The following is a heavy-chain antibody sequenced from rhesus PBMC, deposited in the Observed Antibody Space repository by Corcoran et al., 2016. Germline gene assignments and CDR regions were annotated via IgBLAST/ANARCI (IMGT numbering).Heavy chain of an antibody. Sequence: QVQLQESGPGLLRPSETLSLTCAVSCGSISGGYAWGWIRQPPGKGLEWSGNIYSSRGNTYYNPSLESRAPISTDPSKNHFSLKLSSVTAADTAVYYCAKPYGSNYWYFDIWCPGTPITISS. CDR3: AKPYGSNYWYFDI. CDR1: CGSISGGYA. V-gene: IGHV4S7*01. J-gene: IGHJ2*01. D-gene: IGHD4-29*01. CDR2: IYSSRGNT.